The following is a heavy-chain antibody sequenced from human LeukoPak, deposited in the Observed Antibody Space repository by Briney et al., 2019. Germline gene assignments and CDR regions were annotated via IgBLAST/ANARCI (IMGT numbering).Heavy chain of an antibody. CDR2: ISGSGGST. J-gene: IGHJ4*02. CDR1: GFTFSSYA. Sequence: PGGSLRLSCAASGFTFSSYAMSWVRQAPVKELEWVSAISGSGGSTYYADSVKGRFTISRDNSKNTLYLQMNSLRAEDTAVYYCAKDPSGVLLWFEELTSFDYWGQGTLVTVSS. V-gene: IGHV3-23*01. D-gene: IGHD3-10*01. CDR3: AKDPSGVLLWFEELTSFDY.